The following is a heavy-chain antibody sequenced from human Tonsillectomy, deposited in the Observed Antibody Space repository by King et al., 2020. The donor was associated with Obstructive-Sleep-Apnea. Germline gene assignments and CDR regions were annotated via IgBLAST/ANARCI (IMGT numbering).Heavy chain of an antibody. V-gene: IGHV3-74*01. D-gene: IGHD2-21*01. CDR2: IKSDGSNR. Sequence: VQLVESGGGVVQPGGSLRLSCAASDSSFSYYYMNWVRQVPGKGLVWVSRIKSDGSNRIYADFGEGRFTISRDNANNNLYLHMQSLRAEDTAVYYCARGSYYCDSWGQGTLVTVSS. J-gene: IGHJ4*02. CDR3: ARGSYYCDS. CDR1: DSSFSYYY.